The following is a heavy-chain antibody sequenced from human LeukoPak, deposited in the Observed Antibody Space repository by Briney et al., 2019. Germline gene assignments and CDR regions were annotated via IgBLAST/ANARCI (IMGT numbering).Heavy chain of an antibody. CDR3: ARGHNFYHSGRGFYS. CDR2: ITSNSGYI. Sequence: GGAQRLSCAASGFDFSAYIVNLVRQAARKGLEWVSSITSNSGYIHYADSVKGRCTISRDNGKNSLYLQISSLRAEDTAVYFCARGHNFYHSGRGFYSWGQGTLVTVSS. J-gene: IGHJ5*01. D-gene: IGHD3-10*01. CDR1: GFDFSAYI. V-gene: IGHV3-21*01.